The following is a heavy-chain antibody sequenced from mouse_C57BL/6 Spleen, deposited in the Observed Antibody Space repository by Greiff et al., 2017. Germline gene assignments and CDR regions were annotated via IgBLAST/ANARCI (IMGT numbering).Heavy chain of an antibody. V-gene: IGHV1-19*01. CDR1: GYTFTDYY. Sequence: VQLQQSGPVLVKPGASVKMSCKASGYTFTDYYMNWVKQSHGKSLEWIGVINPYNGGTSYNQKFKGKATLTVDKSSSTAYMELNSLTSEDSAVYYCARSGQLRLPSFAYWGQGTLVTVSA. CDR3: ARSGQLRLPSFAY. CDR2: INPYNGGT. D-gene: IGHD3-2*02. J-gene: IGHJ3*01.